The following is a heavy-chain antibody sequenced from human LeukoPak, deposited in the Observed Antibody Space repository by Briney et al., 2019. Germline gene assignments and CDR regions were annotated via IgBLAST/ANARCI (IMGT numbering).Heavy chain of an antibody. V-gene: IGHV4-59*01. J-gene: IGHJ4*02. CDR1: GGSISSYY. D-gene: IGHD3-10*01. CDR3: ASSPYGSGSYYLPPLFDY. CDR2: IYYSGST. Sequence: SETLSLTCTVSGGSISSYYWSWIRQPPGKGLEWIGYIYYSGSTNYNPSLKSRVTISVDTSKNQFSLKLSSVTAADTAVYYCASSPYGSGSYYLPPLFDYWGQGTLVTVSS.